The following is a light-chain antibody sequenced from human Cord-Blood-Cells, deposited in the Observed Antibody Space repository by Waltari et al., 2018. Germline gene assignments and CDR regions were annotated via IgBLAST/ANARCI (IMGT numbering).Light chain of an antibody. CDR1: QSVSSSY. J-gene: IGKJ2*01. Sequence: EIVLTQSPGTLSLSPGDRATLSCRASQSVSSSYLAWYQQKPGQAPRLLIYGASSRATGIPDRFSGSGSGTDFTLTISRLEPEDFAVYYCQQYGSSPYTFGQETKLEIK. CDR3: QQYGSSPYT. CDR2: GAS. V-gene: IGKV3-20*01.